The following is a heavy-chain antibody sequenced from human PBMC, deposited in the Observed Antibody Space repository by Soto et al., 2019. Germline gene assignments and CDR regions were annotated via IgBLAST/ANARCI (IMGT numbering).Heavy chain of an antibody. V-gene: IGHV1-46*01. Sequence: ASVKVSCKASGYTFTSYYMHWVRQAPGQGLEWMGIINPSGGSTSYAQKFQGRVTMTRDTSTSTVYMELSSLRSEDTAVYYCARDENTIAARIGGFDHWSQGTLVTVSS. CDR2: INPSGGST. CDR3: ARDENTIAARIGGFDH. D-gene: IGHD6-6*01. J-gene: IGHJ5*02. CDR1: GYTFTSYY.